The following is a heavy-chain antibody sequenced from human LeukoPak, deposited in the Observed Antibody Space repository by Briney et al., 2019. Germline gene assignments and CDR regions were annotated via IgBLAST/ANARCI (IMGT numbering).Heavy chain of an antibody. D-gene: IGHD2-2*02. CDR3: ARGSDCSSTSCYTLFSFDP. V-gene: IGHV1-8*03. CDR1: GYTFTSYD. CDR2: MNPNSGNT. Sequence: GASVKVSCKASGYTFTSYDINWVRQATGQGLERMGWMNPNSGNTGYAQKFQGRVTITRNTSISTAYMELSSLRSEDTAVYYCARGSDCSSTSCYTLFSFDPWGQGTLVTVSS. J-gene: IGHJ5*02.